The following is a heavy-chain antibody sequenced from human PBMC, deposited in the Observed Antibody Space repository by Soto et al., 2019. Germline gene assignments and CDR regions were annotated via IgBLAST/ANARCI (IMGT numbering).Heavy chain of an antibody. V-gene: IGHV1-69*13. CDR3: ARDLVGENYYYYGMDV. CDR2: ITPIFGTA. CDR1: GGTFSSYA. J-gene: IGHJ6*02. D-gene: IGHD1-26*01. Sequence: SVTVSCQASGGTFSSYAISLVRQAPGQGLEWMGGITPIFGTANYAQKFQGRVTITADESTSTAYMELSSLRSEDTAVYYCARDLVGENYYYYGMDVWGQGTTVTVSS.